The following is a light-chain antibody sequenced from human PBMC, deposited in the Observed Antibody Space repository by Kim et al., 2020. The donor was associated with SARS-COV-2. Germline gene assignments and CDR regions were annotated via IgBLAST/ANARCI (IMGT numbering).Light chain of an antibody. V-gene: IGLV6-57*04. CDR2: EDD. J-gene: IGLJ2*01. CDR1: SGSIDDNY. CDR3: QSYNRDNVL. Sequence: NFMLTQPHSVSESPGKTVTMSCNRSSGSIDDNYVQWYQQRPGGVPTTVIYEDDQRPSGVSDRFSGSIDNSSNSASLTISGLRTEDEADYYCQSYNRDNVLFGGGTQLTVL.